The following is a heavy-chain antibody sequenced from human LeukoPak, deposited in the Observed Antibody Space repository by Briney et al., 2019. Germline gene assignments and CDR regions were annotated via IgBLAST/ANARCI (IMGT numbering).Heavy chain of an antibody. CDR3: ARDRGSSWQNWFDP. CDR2: IYHSGST. CDR1: GGSISSGGYS. D-gene: IGHD6-13*01. J-gene: IGHJ5*02. V-gene: IGHV4-30-2*01. Sequence: PSETLSLTCAVSGGSISSGGYSWSWIRQPPGKGREWIGYIYHSGSTYYNPSLKSRVTISVDRSKNQFSLKLSSVTAADTAVYYCARDRGSSWQNWFDPWGQGTLVTVSS.